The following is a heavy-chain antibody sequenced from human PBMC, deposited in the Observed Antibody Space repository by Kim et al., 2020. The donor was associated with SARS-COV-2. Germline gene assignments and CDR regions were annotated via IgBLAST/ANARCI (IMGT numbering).Heavy chain of an antibody. CDR3: AKPVTYYYDSSGELDY. Sequence: SVNGRFTISRDKSKNTLYLQMNRLKAEDTAVYYCAKPVTYYYDSSGELDYWGQGTLVTVSS. J-gene: IGHJ4*02. D-gene: IGHD3-22*01. V-gene: IGHV3-30*02.